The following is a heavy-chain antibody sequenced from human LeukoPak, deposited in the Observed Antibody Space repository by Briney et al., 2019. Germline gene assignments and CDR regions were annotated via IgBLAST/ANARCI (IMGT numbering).Heavy chain of an antibody. D-gene: IGHD6-19*01. CDR2: IYYSGST. V-gene: IGHV4-39*07. J-gene: IGHJ5*02. CDR3: ARAVARINWFDP. Sequence: SETLSLICTVSGGSISSYYWGWIRKPPGKGLEWIGSIYYSGSTYYNPSLKSRVTISVDTSKNQFSLKLSSVTAADTAVYYCARAVARINWFDPWGQGTLVTVSS. CDR1: GGSISSYY.